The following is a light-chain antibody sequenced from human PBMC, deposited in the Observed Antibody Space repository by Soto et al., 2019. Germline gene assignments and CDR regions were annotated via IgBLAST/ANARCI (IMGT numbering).Light chain of an antibody. CDR1: SSNIGLND. Sequence: QSVLTQPPSASGTPGQTVTISCSGSSSNIGLNDVHWYRQLSGTAPQILIYDTNQQATGVPDRFSGSRSGTSASLAIHGLQSEDEADYHCAACDDSLNGPVFGGGTKVTVL. CDR3: AACDDSLNGPV. V-gene: IGLV1-44*01. CDR2: DTN. J-gene: IGLJ2*01.